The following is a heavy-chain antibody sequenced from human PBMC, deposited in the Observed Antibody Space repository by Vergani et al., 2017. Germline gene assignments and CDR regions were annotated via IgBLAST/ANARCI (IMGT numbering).Heavy chain of an antibody. CDR3: TKSERYCTANRCYDEWFDA. J-gene: IGHJ5*02. CDR2: VSGNGNKT. Sequence: EVQLLDSGGGWAQSGGSLTVACGASGFIFNKYAMSWVRQAPGKGLEWVAAVSGNGNKTHYADSVKGRFNISRDKSKSTLNLQMNSLRVYDTAIYYCTKSERYCTANRCYDEWFDAWGGGTVVAVSP. D-gene: IGHD2-8*02. V-gene: IGHV3-23*01. CDR1: GFIFNKYA.